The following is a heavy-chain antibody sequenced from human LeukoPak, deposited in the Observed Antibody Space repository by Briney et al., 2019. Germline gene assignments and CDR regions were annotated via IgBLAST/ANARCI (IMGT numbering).Heavy chain of an antibody. CDR1: GFTFSSYW. Sequence: QSGGSLRLSCAASGFTFSSYWMSWVRQAPGKGLEWVANIKQDGSEKYYVDSVKGRFTISRDNAKNSLYLQMDSLRAEDTAVYYCAREPEMYYDFWSGPYQTSGLEDVWGKGTTVTVSS. D-gene: IGHD3-3*01. V-gene: IGHV3-7*01. CDR2: IKQDGSEK. CDR3: AREPEMYYDFWSGPYQTSGLEDV. J-gene: IGHJ6*04.